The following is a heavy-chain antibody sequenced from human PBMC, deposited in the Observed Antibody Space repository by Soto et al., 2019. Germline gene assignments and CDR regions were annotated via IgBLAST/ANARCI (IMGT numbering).Heavy chain of an antibody. Sequence: SETLSLTCVVSGYSISSGYYWGWIRQPPGKGLEWIGSIFHGGSTYYNPSLKSRVTISVDTSKHQFSLNLSSVTAADTALYYCARDRLTATTYWFDPWGQGTLVTVSS. CDR1: GYSISSGYY. CDR2: IFHGGST. J-gene: IGHJ5*02. D-gene: IGHD1-7*01. CDR3: ARDRLTATTYWFDP. V-gene: IGHV4-38-2*02.